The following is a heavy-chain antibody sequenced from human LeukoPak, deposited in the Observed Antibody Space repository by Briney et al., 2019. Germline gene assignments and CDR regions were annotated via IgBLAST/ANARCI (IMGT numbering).Heavy chain of an antibody. Sequence: SETLSLTCDVSGGSISSGDYPWTWIRQPPGKGLEWIGFIYRSGSTYYSPSLKSRVTISVDRSKTQFSLELTSVTAADTAVYFCARSRRGYWYFDLWGRGTLVSVSS. J-gene: IGHJ2*01. V-gene: IGHV4-30-2*01. CDR1: GGSISSGDYP. CDR3: ARSRRGYWYFDL. D-gene: IGHD3-16*01. CDR2: IYRSGST.